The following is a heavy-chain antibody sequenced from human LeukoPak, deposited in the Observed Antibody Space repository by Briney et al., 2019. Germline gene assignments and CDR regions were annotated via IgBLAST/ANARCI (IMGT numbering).Heavy chain of an antibody. J-gene: IGHJ4*02. CDR2: IYYSGST. Sequence: PSETLSLTCTVSGGSISSGGYYWSWIRQHPGKGLEWIGYIYYSGSTYYNPSLKSRVTISVDTSKNQFSLKLSSVTAADTAVYYCARGFTSLVGLYYFDYWGQGTLVTVSS. CDR3: ARGFTSLVGLYYFDY. V-gene: IGHV4-31*03. CDR1: GGSISSGGYY. D-gene: IGHD2/OR15-2a*01.